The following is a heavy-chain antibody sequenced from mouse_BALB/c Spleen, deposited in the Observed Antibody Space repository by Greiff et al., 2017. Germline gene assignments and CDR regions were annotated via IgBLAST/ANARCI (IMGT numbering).Heavy chain of an antibody. J-gene: IGHJ3*01. Sequence: QVQLKESGAELVRPGTSVKVSCKASGYAFTNYLIEWVKQRPGQGLEWIGVINPGSGGTNYNEKFKGKATLTADKSSSTAYMQLSSLTSDDSAVYFCARSRDGFAYWGQGTLVTDSA. V-gene: IGHV1-54*01. D-gene: IGHD2-3*01. CDR3: ARSRDGFAY. CDR1: GYAFTNYL. CDR2: INPGSGGT.